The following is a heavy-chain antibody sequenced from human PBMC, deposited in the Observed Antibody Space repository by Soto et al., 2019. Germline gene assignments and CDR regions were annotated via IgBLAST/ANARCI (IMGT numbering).Heavy chain of an antibody. D-gene: IGHD2-2*01. CDR2: IYYSGST. Sequence: QVQLQESGPGLVKPSQTLSLTCTVSGGSISSGGYYWSWIRQHPGKGLEWIGYIYYSGSTYYNPSPKSRVTISVDTSKNQFSLKLSSVTAADTAVYYCARFVVVPAATYYYYYGMDVWGQGTTVTVSS. V-gene: IGHV4-31*03. CDR3: ARFVVVPAATYYYYYGMDV. CDR1: GGSISSGGYY. J-gene: IGHJ6*02.